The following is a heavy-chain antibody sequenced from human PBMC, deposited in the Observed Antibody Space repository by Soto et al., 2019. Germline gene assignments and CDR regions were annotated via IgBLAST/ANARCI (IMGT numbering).Heavy chain of an antibody. CDR3: ASKNYGDSVTPVQC. D-gene: IGHD4-17*01. CDR1: SASISSTNW. CDR2: IYHDGST. J-gene: IGHJ1*01. Sequence: QVQLQESGPGLVKPSENLSLTCAVSSASISSTNWWNWVRQPPGKGLEWIGEIYHDGSTNYSPSLKRRVTLSVDKSKNQFSLNLMSVTAADTAVDDGASKNYGDSVTPVQCWGQGTLVTVSS. V-gene: IGHV4-4*02.